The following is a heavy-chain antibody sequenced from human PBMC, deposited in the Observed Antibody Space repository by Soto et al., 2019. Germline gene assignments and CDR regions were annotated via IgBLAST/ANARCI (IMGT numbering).Heavy chain of an antibody. CDR3: ARSPIAAAGPDY. CDR1: GGTCSSYT. D-gene: IGHD6-13*01. Sequence: QVQLVQSGAEVKKPGSSVKVSFKASGGTCSSYTVSWVRQAPGQGLEWMGRIIPILGIANYAQKFQGRVTITADKCTSTAYMELSSLRSEDTAVYYCARSPIAAAGPDYWGQGTLVTVSS. CDR2: IIPILGIA. J-gene: IGHJ4*02. V-gene: IGHV1-69*02.